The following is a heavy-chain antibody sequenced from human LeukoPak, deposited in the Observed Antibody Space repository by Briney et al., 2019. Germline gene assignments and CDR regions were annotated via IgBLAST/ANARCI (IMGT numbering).Heavy chain of an antibody. J-gene: IGHJ4*02. CDR3: ARSVIVADTTRGFDY. Sequence: SETLSLTCTVSGYSISSGYYWGWIRQPPGKGLEWIGSIYYSGSTYYNPSLKSRVTISVDTSKNQFSLKLSSVTAADTAVYYCARSVIVADTTRGFDYWGQGILVTVSS. CDR2: IYYSGST. CDR1: GYSISSGYY. D-gene: IGHD2/OR15-2a*01. V-gene: IGHV4-38-2*02.